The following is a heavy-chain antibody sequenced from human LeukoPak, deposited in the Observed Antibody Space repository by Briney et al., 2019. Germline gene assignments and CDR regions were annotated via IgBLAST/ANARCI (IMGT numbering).Heavy chain of an antibody. J-gene: IGHJ4*02. CDR1: GYTFTGYY. Sequence: ASVKVSCKASGYTFTGYYMHWVRQAPGQGLGWMGWINPNSGGTNYAQKFQGRVTMTRDTSISTAYMELSRLRSDDTAVYYCATDYGGKPLPVYYFDYWGQGTLVTVSS. CDR3: ATDYGGKPLPVYYFDY. V-gene: IGHV1-2*02. CDR2: INPNSGGT. D-gene: IGHD4-23*01.